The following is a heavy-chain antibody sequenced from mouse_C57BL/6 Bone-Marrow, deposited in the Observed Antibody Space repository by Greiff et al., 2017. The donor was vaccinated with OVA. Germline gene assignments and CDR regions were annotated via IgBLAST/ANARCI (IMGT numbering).Heavy chain of an antibody. J-gene: IGHJ4*01. CDR3: ARGRWLPDYYAMDY. CDR2: ISGGGGNT. D-gene: IGHD2-3*01. Sequence: DVMLVESGGGLVKPGGSLKLSCAASGFTFSSYTMSWVRQTPEKRLEWVATISGGGGNTYYPDSVKGRFTISRDNAKNTLYLQMSSLRSEDTALYYCARGRWLPDYYAMDYWGQGTSVTVSS. V-gene: IGHV5-9*01. CDR1: GFTFSSYT.